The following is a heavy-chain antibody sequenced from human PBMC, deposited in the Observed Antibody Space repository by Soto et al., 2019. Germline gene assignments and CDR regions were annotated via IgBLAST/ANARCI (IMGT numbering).Heavy chain of an antibody. J-gene: IGHJ5*02. Sequence: KTSETLSLTCTVSGGSISSYYWSWIRQPPGKGLEWIGYIYYSGSTNYNPSLKSRVTISVDTSKNQFSLKLSSVTAADTAVYYCARLANWFDPWGQGXLVTVSS. V-gene: IGHV4-59*01. CDR1: GGSISSYY. D-gene: IGHD6-19*01. CDR2: IYYSGST. CDR3: ARLANWFDP.